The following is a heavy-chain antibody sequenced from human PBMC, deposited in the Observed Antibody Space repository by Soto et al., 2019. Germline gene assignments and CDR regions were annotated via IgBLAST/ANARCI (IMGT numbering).Heavy chain of an antibody. V-gene: IGHV4-59*08. CDR3: VRIQPGQTLVEFDP. J-gene: IGHJ5*02. CDR2: IFYTGIT. CDR1: GGSIVSHY. Sequence: PSETLSLTCTVSGGSIVSHYWSWIRQPPGKGLEWIGCIFYTGITYYNPSLKSRVTISVDTSKNQFSLKLTSVTAADTAVYYCVRIQPGQTLVEFDPWGQGTLVTVSS. D-gene: IGHD2-2*01.